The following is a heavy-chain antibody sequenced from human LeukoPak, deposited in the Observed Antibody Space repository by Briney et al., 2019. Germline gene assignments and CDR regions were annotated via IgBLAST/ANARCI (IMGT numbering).Heavy chain of an antibody. Sequence: KTSETLSLTCTVSGGSISSGDYCWSWIRQPPGKGLEWIGYIYYSGSTYYNPSLKSRVTISIDTSKNQFSLKLSSVTAADTAVYYCARERRHNWNYIGSDYWGQGTLVTVSS. J-gene: IGHJ4*02. CDR1: GGSISSGDYC. D-gene: IGHD1-7*01. CDR3: ARERRHNWNYIGSDY. V-gene: IGHV4-30-4*01. CDR2: IYYSGST.